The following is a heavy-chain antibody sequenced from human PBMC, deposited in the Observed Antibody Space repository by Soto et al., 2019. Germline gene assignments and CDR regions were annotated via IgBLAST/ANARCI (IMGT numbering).Heavy chain of an antibody. V-gene: IGHV1-18*04. CDR1: GYTFTSYG. CDR3: ARGARRGIEFDP. Sequence: GASVKVSCKASGYTFTSYGISWVRQAPGQGLEWMGWSSAYNGNTNYAQKLHGRVTMTTDTSTSTAYMEMRSLRSDDTAVYYCARGARRGIEFDPWGQGTLGTVSS. J-gene: IGHJ5*02. D-gene: IGHD1-20*01. CDR2: SSAYNGNT.